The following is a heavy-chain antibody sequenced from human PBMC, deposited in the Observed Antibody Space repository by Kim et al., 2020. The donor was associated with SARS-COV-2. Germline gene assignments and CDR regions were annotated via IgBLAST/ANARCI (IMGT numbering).Heavy chain of an antibody. V-gene: IGHV3-23*01. CDR2: ISGSGGST. D-gene: IGHD4-17*01. CDR1: GFTFSSYA. Sequence: GGSLRLSCAASGFTFSSYAMSWVRQAPGKGLEWVSAISGSGGSTYYADSVKGRFTISRDNSKNTLYLQMNSLRAEDTAVYYCAKDTQVYGDHEGAFDIWGQVTMVTVSS. J-gene: IGHJ3*02. CDR3: AKDTQVYGDHEGAFDI.